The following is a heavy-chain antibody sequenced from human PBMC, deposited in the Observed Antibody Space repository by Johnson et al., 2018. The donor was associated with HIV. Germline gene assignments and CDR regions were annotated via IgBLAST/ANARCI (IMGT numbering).Heavy chain of an antibody. D-gene: IGHD3-22*01. J-gene: IGHJ3*02. Sequence: QVQLVESGGGVVQPGRSLRLSCAASGFTFSSYGMHWVRQAPGKGLEWVAIISYDGSNKHYADSVKGRFTISRDNSKNTLYLQMNSLRAEDTAVYYCVRRFYDSSAFDIWGQGTMVTVSS. V-gene: IGHV3-30*03. CDR1: GFTFSSYG. CDR3: VRRFYDSSAFDI. CDR2: ISYDGSNK.